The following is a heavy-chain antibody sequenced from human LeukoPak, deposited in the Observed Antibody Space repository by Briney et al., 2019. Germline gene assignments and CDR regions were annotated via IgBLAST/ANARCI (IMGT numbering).Heavy chain of an antibody. J-gene: IGHJ5*01. D-gene: IGHD6-19*01. CDR1: GFTFSSFG. CDR2: VRYDGTKI. Sequence: GGSLRLSCAASGFTFSSFGMHWVRQAPGQGLEWVAFVRYDGTKIYYADAVKGRFTISRDNSKSTLYLQMDSLRAEDTAVYYCAKDRYISGWGWFVYWGQGTLVTVSS. V-gene: IGHV3-30*02. CDR3: AKDRYISGWGWFVY.